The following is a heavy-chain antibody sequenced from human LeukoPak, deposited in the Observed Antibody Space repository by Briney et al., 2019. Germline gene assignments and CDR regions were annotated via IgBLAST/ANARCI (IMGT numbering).Heavy chain of an antibody. V-gene: IGHV3-7*01. CDR3: VRDWAPASMQAAPFDC. D-gene: IGHD2/OR15-2a*01. Sequence: GGSLRLSCAASGFGFSNFWMSWVRQAPGKGPEWMANIKEDGSLKNYVDSVEGRFTVSRDNAKNTLYLQVNSLRLEDTAVYYCVRDWAPASMQAAPFDCWGQGTLVTVSS. CDR2: IKEDGSLK. J-gene: IGHJ4*02. CDR1: GFGFSNFW.